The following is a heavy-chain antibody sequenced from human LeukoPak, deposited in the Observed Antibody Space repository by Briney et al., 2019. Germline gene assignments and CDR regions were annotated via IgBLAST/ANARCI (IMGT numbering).Heavy chain of an antibody. CDR2: IRQDGNEK. CDR3: AGGYRYFHH. CDR1: GFTFSNFW. V-gene: IGHV3-7*04. D-gene: IGHD1-1*01. J-gene: IGHJ1*01. Sequence: GGSLRLSCAASGFTFSNFWMSWVRQPPGKGLEWVANIRQDGNEKYYVDSVKDRFTISRDNAKNSLYLQMNSLRAEDTAVYYCAGGYRYFHHWGQGTLVTVSS.